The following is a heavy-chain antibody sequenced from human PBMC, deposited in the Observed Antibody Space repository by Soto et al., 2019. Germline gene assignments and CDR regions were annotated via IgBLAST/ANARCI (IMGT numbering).Heavy chain of an antibody. CDR3: AAAAAPARYGMDV. CDR1: GYTFTSYG. Sequence: ASVKVCCKASGYTFTSYGISWVRQAPGQGLEWMGWISAYNGNTNYAQKLQGRVTMTTDTSTSTAYMELRSLRSDDTAVYYCAAAAAPARYGMDVWGQGTTVTVSS. CDR2: ISAYNGNT. V-gene: IGHV1-18*01. J-gene: IGHJ6*02. D-gene: IGHD2-2*01.